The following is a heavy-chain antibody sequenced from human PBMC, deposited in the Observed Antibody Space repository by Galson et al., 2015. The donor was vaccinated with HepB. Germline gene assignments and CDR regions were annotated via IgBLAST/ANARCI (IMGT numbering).Heavy chain of an antibody. J-gene: IGHJ4*02. CDR2: IKSKTDGGTT. V-gene: IGHV3-15*01. D-gene: IGHD5-18*01. CDR1: GFTFSNAW. Sequence: SLRLSCAASGFTFSNAWMSWVRQAPGKGLEWVGRIKSKTDGGTTDYAAPVKGRFTISRDDSKNTLYLQMNSLKTEDTAVYYCTTRHTAMVVVDYWGQGTLVTVSS. CDR3: TTRHTAMVVVDY.